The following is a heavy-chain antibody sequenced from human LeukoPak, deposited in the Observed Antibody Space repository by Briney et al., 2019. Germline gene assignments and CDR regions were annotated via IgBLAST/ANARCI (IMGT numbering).Heavy chain of an antibody. Sequence: GRSLRLSGAASVFTFSSYGMHWVRQAPGKGLEWVAIISYDGSNEFYADSVKGRFTISRDNSKNTLYLQMNSLRVEDTAVYYCAKDIGSGWFPQGEYWGQGTLVTVSS. CDR3: AKDIGSGWFPQGEY. D-gene: IGHD6-19*01. V-gene: IGHV3-30*18. J-gene: IGHJ4*02. CDR1: VFTFSSYG. CDR2: ISYDGSNE.